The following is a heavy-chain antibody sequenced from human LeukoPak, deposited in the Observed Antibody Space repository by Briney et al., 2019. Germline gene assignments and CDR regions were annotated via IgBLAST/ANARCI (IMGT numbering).Heavy chain of an antibody. CDR3: ARRWLHRKGFDY. D-gene: IGHD5-24*01. V-gene: IGHV4-34*01. CDR2: INHSGST. J-gene: IGHJ4*02. Sequence: SETLSLTCAVSGGSFSGYYWSWIRQPPGKGLEWIGEINHSGSTNYNPSLKSRVTISVDTSKNQFSLKLSSVTAADTAVYYCARRWLHRKGFDYWGQGTLVTVSS. CDR1: GGSFSGYY.